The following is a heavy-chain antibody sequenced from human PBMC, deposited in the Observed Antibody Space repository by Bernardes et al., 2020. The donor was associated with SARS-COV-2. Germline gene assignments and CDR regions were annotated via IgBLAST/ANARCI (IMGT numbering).Heavy chain of an antibody. Sequence: GGSLRLSCAASGFTFSSYWMHWVRQAPGKGLVWVSRINSDGSSTSYADSVKGRFTISRDNAKNTLYLQMNSLRAEDTAVYYCARDPVPAAIPAAALDPTYNWFDPWGQGTLVTVSS. CDR1: GFTFSSYW. CDR3: ARDPVPAAIPAAALDPTYNWFDP. CDR2: INSDGSST. V-gene: IGHV3-74*01. J-gene: IGHJ5*02. D-gene: IGHD2-2*02.